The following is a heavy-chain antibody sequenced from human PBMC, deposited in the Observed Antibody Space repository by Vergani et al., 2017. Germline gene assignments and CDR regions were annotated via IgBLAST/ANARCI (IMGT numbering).Heavy chain of an antibody. Sequence: QVQLVESGGGVVQPGRSLRLSCAASGFTFSSYGMHWVRQAPGKGLEWVAVVSYDGSNQYYADSVKGRFTISRDNSKNTLYLQMNSLRAEDTAVYYCANQKLKTAMVIYYYYYGMDVWGQGTTVTVSS. CDR2: VSYDGSNQ. CDR1: GFTFSSYG. V-gene: IGHV3-30*18. CDR3: ANQKLKTAMVIYYYYYGMDV. D-gene: IGHD5-18*01. J-gene: IGHJ6*02.